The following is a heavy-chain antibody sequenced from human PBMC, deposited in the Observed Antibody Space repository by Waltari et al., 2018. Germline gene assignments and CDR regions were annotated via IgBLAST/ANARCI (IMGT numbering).Heavy chain of an antibody. J-gene: IGHJ1*01. CDR1: GFIFTNAW. CDR3: AHDGDREYFQD. V-gene: IGHV3-15*01. Sequence: EVQLVESGGGVVESGGSLRLSCAASGFIFTNAWVSWIRQAPGKGLEWVGRIRSQSAGGTTDDAASGKGRITISRDDSKNTLFLQMNSLKSDDTGVYYCAHDGDREYFQDWGQGTLVIVSS. CDR2: IRSQSAGGTT. D-gene: IGHD4-17*01.